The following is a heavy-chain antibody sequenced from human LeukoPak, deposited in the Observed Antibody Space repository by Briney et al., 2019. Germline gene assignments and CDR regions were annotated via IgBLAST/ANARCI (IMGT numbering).Heavy chain of an antibody. V-gene: IGHV3-30*04. CDR3: ARLNLEGVGTLLDY. CDR1: GFTFSSYA. J-gene: IGHJ4*02. D-gene: IGHD3-16*01. Sequence: GRSLRLSCAASGFTFSSYAMHWVRQAPGKGLEWVAVISYDGSNKYYADSVKGRFTISRDNSKNTLYLQMNSPRAEDTAVYYCARLNLEGVGTLLDYWGQGTLVTVSS. CDR2: ISYDGSNK.